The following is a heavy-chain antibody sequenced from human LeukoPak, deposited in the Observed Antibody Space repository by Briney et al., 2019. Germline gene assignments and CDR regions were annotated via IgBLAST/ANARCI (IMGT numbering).Heavy chain of an antibody. J-gene: IGHJ4*02. V-gene: IGHV1-8*03. D-gene: IGHD3-22*01. Sequence: GASVTVSYTPSVYTFTIYDINWVRQAPGQGGEWMAWMTPTSGNTGYAQKFQGRVTITTNTSTSTAYMELSSLRSEDTAVYYCARGRTSGYLDYWGQGTLVTVSS. CDR2: MTPTSGNT. CDR1: VYTFTIYD. CDR3: ARGRTSGYLDY.